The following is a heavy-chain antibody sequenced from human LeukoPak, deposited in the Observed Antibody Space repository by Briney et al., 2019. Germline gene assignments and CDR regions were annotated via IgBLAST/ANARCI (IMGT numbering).Heavy chain of an antibody. CDR3: ARHRPTYYYGSGSYLADY. V-gene: IGHV4-34*01. J-gene: IGHJ4*02. D-gene: IGHD3-10*01. CDR2: INHSGST. CDR1: GGSFSGYY. Sequence: RTSETLSLTCAVYGGSFSGYYWSWIRQPPGKGLEWIGEINHSGSTNYNPSLKSRVTISVDTSKNQFSLKLSSVTAADTAVYYCARHRPTYYYGSGSYLADYWGQGTLVTVSS.